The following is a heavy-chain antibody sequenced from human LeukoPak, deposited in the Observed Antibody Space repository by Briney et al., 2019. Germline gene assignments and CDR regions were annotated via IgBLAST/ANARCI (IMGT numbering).Heavy chain of an antibody. CDR2: IYYSGST. CDR1: GGSISSGGYY. V-gene: IGHV4-30-4*01. D-gene: IGHD4-17*01. CDR3: ARCFGDYGANWFDP. J-gene: IGHJ5*02. Sequence: SETLSLTCTVSGGSISSGGYYWSWIRQPPGKGLEWIGYIYYSGSTYYNPSLKSRVTISVDTSKNQFSLKLSSVTAADTAVYYCARCFGDYGANWFDPWGQGTLVTVSS.